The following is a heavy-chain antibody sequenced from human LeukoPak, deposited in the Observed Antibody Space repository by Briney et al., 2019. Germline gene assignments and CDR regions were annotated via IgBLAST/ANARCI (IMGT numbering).Heavy chain of an antibody. D-gene: IGHD5-24*01. CDR1: GFTFSSYT. Sequence: PGGSLRLSCAASGFTFSSYTMNWVRQAPGKGLEWVSYISSGNSNIYYADSVKGRFTISRDNAKNSLYLQMNSLRAEDTAVYYCASKRWLQSSFDYWGQGTLVTVSS. CDR3: ASKRWLQSSFDY. CDR2: ISSGNSNI. V-gene: IGHV3-48*01. J-gene: IGHJ4*02.